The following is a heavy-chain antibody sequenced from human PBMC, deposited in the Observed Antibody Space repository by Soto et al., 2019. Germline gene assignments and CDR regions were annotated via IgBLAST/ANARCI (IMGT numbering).Heavy chain of an antibody. D-gene: IGHD3-10*01. J-gene: IGHJ6*02. Sequence: QVQLVQSGAEVKKPGSSVKVSCKASGGTFSSYTISWVRQAPGQGLEWMGRIIPILGIANYAQEFQGRVTNYPDKTTTTAHIEPEKLRSEDTGGDYFSEFRGSIGKDVWGQGTTVTVSS. V-gene: IGHV1-69*02. CDR1: GGTFSSYT. CDR2: IIPILGIA. CDR3: SEFRGSIGKDV.